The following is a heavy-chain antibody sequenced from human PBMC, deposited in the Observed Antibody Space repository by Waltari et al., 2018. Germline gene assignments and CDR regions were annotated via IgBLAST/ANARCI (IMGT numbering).Heavy chain of an antibody. CDR1: VFTFDVYA. V-gene: IGHV3-43D*03. CDR2: INWDASFV. Sequence: EVQLVESGGLVVQPGGSLRLSCAVSVFTFDVYAMYWVRQAPGKGLEWVSVINWDASFVDYGDSVKGRIIVSRDNRKNSLYLQFNSLQPEDTALYYCARERNSLYYYAMDVWGQGTTVTVSS. J-gene: IGHJ6*02. CDR3: ARERNSLYYYAMDV.